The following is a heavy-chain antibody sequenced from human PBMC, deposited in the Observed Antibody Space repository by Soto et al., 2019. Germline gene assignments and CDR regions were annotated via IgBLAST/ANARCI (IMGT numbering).Heavy chain of an antibody. CDR3: AEGDVDPSMAMAFDY. Sequence: QVQLVESGGGVVQPGRSLRLSCAASGFTFSSYGMHWVRQAPCKGLEWVSVISDDGSNKYYAYSVKGRFTLSRDNSQNSLYVEMDSLGAEDTAVYYCAEGDVDPSMAMAFDYWGQGTLVTVSS. V-gene: IGHV3-30*18. J-gene: IGHJ4*02. CDR2: ISDDGSNK. CDR1: GFTFSSYG. D-gene: IGHD5-18*01.